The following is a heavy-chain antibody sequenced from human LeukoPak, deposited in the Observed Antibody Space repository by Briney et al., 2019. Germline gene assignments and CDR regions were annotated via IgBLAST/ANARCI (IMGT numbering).Heavy chain of an antibody. CDR3: AKEGSITIFGVVITGMDV. CDR2: LYSDGRT. D-gene: IGHD3-3*01. Sequence: GGSLRLSCAASGFTVNSNYMNWVRQAPGKGLEWVSVLYSDGRTYYADSVKGRFTISRDTSKNTLYLQVNSLRAEDTAVYYCAKEGSITIFGVVITGMDVWGQGTTVTVSS. V-gene: IGHV3-53*01. CDR1: GFTVNSNY. J-gene: IGHJ6*02.